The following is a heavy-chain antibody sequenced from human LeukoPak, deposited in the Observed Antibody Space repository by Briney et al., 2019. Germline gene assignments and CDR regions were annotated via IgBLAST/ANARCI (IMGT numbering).Heavy chain of an antibody. J-gene: IGHJ4*02. D-gene: IGHD3-16*01. V-gene: IGHV1-8*01. CDR1: GYTFTTYD. Sequence: ASVKVSCTASGYTFTTYDINWVRQATGQGLEWMGFMNPNSGNTVYAQKFQGRVTMTRDTTISTAYMQLTSLRSEDTALYYCARVPRELGAYWGQGTLVTVSS. CDR2: MNPNSGNT. CDR3: ARVPRELGAY.